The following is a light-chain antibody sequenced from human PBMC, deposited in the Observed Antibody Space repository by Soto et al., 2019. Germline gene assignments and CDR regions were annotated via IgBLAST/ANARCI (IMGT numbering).Light chain of an antibody. V-gene: IGLV2-11*01. CDR1: SSDVGGYNY. CDR2: GVS. CDR3: CSYAGSYVGV. Sequence: QSALTQPRSVSGSPGQSVTISCTGTSSDVGGYNYVSWYQQHPGKAPKLMISGVSERPSGVPDRFSGSKSGNTASLTISGLQAEDEADYYCCSYAGSYVGVFGGGTKLTVL. J-gene: IGLJ3*02.